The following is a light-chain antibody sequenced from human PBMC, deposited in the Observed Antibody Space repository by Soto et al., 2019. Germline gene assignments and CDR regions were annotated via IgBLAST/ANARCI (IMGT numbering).Light chain of an antibody. Sequence: EIVLTQSPATLTLSPGERATLSCKASQSVGTYVPWFQQKPGHPPRLLISGASNRAAGIPARFSGSGSRTDFSLTISSLEPEDFAVYFCQQNSNLQGTLGQGTKVEIK. J-gene: IGKJ1*01. CDR3: QQNSNLQGT. CDR2: GAS. CDR1: QSVGTY. V-gene: IGKV3-11*01.